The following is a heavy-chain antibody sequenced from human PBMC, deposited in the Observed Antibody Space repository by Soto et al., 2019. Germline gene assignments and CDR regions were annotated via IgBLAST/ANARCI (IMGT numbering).Heavy chain of an antibody. CDR1: GFTFSDHY. V-gene: IGHV3-72*01. CDR2: TRNKANSYTT. CDR3: ATRQYSSSAQLYYGMDV. Sequence: GGSLRLSCAASGFTFSDHYMDWVRQAPGKGLEWVGRTRNKANSYTTEYAASVKGRFTISRDDSKNSLYLQMNSLKTEDTAVYYCATRQYSSSAQLYYGMDVWGQGTTVTVSS. D-gene: IGHD6-6*01. J-gene: IGHJ6*02.